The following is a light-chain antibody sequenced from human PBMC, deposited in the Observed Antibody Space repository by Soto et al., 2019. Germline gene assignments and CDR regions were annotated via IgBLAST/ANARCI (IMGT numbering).Light chain of an antibody. V-gene: IGKV3-20*01. CDR1: QTVPRNY. CDR3: HQYTSPPWT. J-gene: IGKJ1*01. Sequence: EIVLTQSPGTLSLSPGERATLSCRASQTVPRNYLAWLQHKPGQAPRLLIYDASSRATGIPDRFSGSGSGTDFTLTIARLEPEDFAVYYCHQYTSPPWTLGQGTKVETK. CDR2: DAS.